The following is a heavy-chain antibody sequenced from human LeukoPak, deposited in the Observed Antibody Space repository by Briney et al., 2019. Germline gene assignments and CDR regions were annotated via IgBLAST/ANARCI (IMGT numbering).Heavy chain of an antibody. Sequence: QSGGSLRLSCAASGFTFSSYSMNWVRQAPGKGLEWVSAISGSGGSTYYADSVKGRFTISRDNSKNTLYLQMNSLRAEDTAVYYCAKLLSSSWYEGLFDYWGQGTLVTVSS. CDR3: AKLLSSSWYEGLFDY. D-gene: IGHD6-13*01. V-gene: IGHV3-23*01. J-gene: IGHJ4*02. CDR2: ISGSGGST. CDR1: GFTFSSYS.